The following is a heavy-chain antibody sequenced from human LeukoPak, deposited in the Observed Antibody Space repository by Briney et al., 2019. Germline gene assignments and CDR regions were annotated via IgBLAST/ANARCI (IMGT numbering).Heavy chain of an antibody. Sequence: PSETLSLTCAVYGGSFSGYYWSWIRQPPGKGLEWIGEINHSGSTNYNPSLKSRVTISVDTSKNQFSLKLSSVTAADTAVYYCARGTQWLGYFDYWGQGTLVTVSS. V-gene: IGHV4-34*01. J-gene: IGHJ4*02. D-gene: IGHD6-19*01. CDR2: INHSGST. CDR1: GGSFSGYY. CDR3: ARGTQWLGYFDY.